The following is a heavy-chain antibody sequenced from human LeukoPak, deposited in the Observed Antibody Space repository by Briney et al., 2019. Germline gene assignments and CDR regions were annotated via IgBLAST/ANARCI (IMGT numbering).Heavy chain of an antibody. J-gene: IGHJ4*02. CDR2: INTNTGNP. Sequence: ASVKVSCKASGYTFSAYDISWMRQAPGQGLEWMGGINTNTGNPTYAQGFTGRFVFSLDSSVSTAYLQIDSVEAKDTAVYFCARDLAVPGTARGYWGQGTLVTVSS. CDR1: GYTFSAYD. V-gene: IGHV7-4-1*01. D-gene: IGHD6-19*01. CDR3: ARDLAVPGTARGY.